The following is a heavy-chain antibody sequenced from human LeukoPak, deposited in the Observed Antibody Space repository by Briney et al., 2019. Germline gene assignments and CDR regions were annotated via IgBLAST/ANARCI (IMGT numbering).Heavy chain of an antibody. J-gene: IGHJ3*02. D-gene: IGHD4-17*01. CDR2: IYYSGST. CDR3: ASPYGDHNAFDI. V-gene: IGHV4-30-4*08. CDR1: GDSISNYY. Sequence: SETLSLTCNVSGDSISNYYWSWIRQPPGKGLEWIGYIYYSGSTYYNPSLKSRVTISVDTSKNQFSLKLSSETAADTAVYYCASPYGDHNAFDIWGQGTVVTVSS.